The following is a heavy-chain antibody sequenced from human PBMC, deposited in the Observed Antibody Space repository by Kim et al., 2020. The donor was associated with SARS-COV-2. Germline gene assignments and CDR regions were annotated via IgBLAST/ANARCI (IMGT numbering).Heavy chain of an antibody. Sequence: SETLSLTCAVYGGSFSGYYWSWIRQPPGKGLEWIGEINHSGSTNYNPSLKSRVTISVDTSKNQFSLKLSSVTAADTAVYYCARVRAYGSGSHNLGYFDYWGQGTLVTVSS. CDR3: ARVRAYGSGSHNLGYFDY. V-gene: IGHV4-34*01. CDR1: GGSFSGYY. D-gene: IGHD3-10*01. J-gene: IGHJ4*02. CDR2: INHSGST.